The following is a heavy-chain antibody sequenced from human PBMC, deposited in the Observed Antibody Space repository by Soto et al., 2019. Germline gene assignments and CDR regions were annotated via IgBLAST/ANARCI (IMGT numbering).Heavy chain of an antibody. CDR3: ARISYYDSSGYYSTFDY. CDR1: GFSLSTGGMC. J-gene: IGHJ4*02. Sequence: SGPTLVNPTQTLTLTCTFSGFSLSTGGMCVSWIRQPPGKALEWLALIDWDDDKYYSTSLKTRLTISKDTSKNQVVLTMTNMDPVDTATYYCARISYYDSSGYYSTFDYWGQGTLVTVSS. D-gene: IGHD3-22*01. CDR2: IDWDDDK. V-gene: IGHV2-70*01.